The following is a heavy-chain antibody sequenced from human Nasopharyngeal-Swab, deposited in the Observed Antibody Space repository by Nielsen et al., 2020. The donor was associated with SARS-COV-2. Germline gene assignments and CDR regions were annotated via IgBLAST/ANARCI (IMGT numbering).Heavy chain of an antibody. Sequence: GSLRLSCTVSGGSISSYYWSWIRQPPGKGLEWIGYIYYSGSTYYNPSLKSRVTISVDTSKNQFSLKLSSVTAADTAVYYCARHGQGITIFGVVSRYGMDVWGQGTTVTVSS. CDR3: ARHGQGITIFGVVSRYGMDV. CDR2: IYYSGST. D-gene: IGHD3-3*01. J-gene: IGHJ6*02. CDR1: GGSISSYY. V-gene: IGHV4-59*08.